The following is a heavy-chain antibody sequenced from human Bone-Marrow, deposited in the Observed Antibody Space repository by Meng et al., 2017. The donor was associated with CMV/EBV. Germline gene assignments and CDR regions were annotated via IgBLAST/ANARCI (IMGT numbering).Heavy chain of an antibody. V-gene: IGHV1-46*01. CDR1: GYTFTSYY. D-gene: IGHD3-22*01. Sequence: ASVKVSCKASGYTFTSYYMHWVRQAPGQGLEWMGIINPSGGSTSYAQKFQGRVTMTRDTSTSTVYMELSSLRSEDTAVYYCARESNYYDSSGYCDYWGQGTLVTVSS. CDR3: ARESNYYDSSGYCDY. J-gene: IGHJ4*02. CDR2: INPSGGST.